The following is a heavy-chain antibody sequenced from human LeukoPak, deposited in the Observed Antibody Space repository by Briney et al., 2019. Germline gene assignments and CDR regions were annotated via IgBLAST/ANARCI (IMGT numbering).Heavy chain of an antibody. CDR1: GFSFTSYW. J-gene: IGHJ3*02. D-gene: IGHD6-6*01. CDR2: IYPTDSET. V-gene: IGHV5-51*01. Sequence: GESLKISCKGSGFSFTSYWIAWVRQMPGKGLECMGIIYPTDSETRYSPPFQDQVTISADKSISTAYLQWSSLKASDTAMYYCARPGGRSSSSSGAFDIWGQGTMVTVSS. CDR3: ARPGGRSSSSSGAFDI.